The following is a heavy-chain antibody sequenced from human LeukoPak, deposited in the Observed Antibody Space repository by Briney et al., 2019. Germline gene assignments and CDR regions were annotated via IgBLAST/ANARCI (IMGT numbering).Heavy chain of an antibody. CDR3: ARGVSSGWTDWFDP. V-gene: IGHV1-18*04. D-gene: IGHD6-19*01. CDR1: GYTFTSYG. CDR2: ISAYNGNT. Sequence: ASVKVSYKASGYTFTSYGISWVRQAPGQGLEWMGWISAYNGNTNYAQKLQGRVTMTTDTPTSTAYMELRSLRSDDTAVYYCARGVSSGWTDWFDPWGQGTLVTVSS. J-gene: IGHJ5*02.